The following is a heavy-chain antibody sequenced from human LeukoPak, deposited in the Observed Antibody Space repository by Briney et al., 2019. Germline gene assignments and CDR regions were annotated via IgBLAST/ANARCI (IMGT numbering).Heavy chain of an antibody. V-gene: IGHV4-61*02. CDR2: IYTSGST. CDR1: GGSISSGSYY. D-gene: IGHD2-21*01. J-gene: IGHJ6*02. CDR3: ARDRWLLRYYYGMDV. Sequence: SQTLSLTCTVSGGSISSGSYYWSWIRQPAGKGLEWIGRIYTSGSTNYNPSLKSRVTISVDTSKNQFSLKLSSVTAADTAVYYCARDRWLLRYYYGMDVWGQGTTVTASS.